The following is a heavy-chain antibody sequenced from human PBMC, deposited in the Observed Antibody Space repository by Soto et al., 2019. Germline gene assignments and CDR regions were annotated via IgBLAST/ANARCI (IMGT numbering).Heavy chain of an antibody. Sequence: QVQLVQSGAEVKKPGASVKVSCKTSGYPFTSYGINWVRQAPGQGPEWMGWISAYNDKTIYTQKFQGRVTMTTDTPKSTADMELRSLSSDDTAVYYCARDRLIAVTGLLRDWGQGTLVTVSA. CDR1: GYPFTSYG. V-gene: IGHV1-18*01. CDR2: ISAYNDKT. D-gene: IGHD6-19*01. J-gene: IGHJ4*02. CDR3: ARDRLIAVTGLLRD.